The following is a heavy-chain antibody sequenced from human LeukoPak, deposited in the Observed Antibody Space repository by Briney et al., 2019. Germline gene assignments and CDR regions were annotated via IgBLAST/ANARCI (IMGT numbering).Heavy chain of an antibody. D-gene: IGHD3-10*01. CDR2: INTKTGYP. CDR3: ARDRGITAWLDP. Sequence: GASVKVSCKTSGYSFINFGLSWVRQAPGQGLERMGWINTKTGYPIYAQGFRGRFVFSLDTADSTAFLQISGLKTEDSAVYFCARDRGITAWLDPWGQGTLVTVSS. J-gene: IGHJ5*02. CDR1: GYSFINFG. V-gene: IGHV7-4-1*02.